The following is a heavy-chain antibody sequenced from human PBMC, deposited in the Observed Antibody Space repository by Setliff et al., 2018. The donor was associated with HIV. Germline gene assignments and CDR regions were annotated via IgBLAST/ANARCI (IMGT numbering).Heavy chain of an antibody. Sequence: GGSLRLSCATSRFSFSTSWMTWVRQTPGKGLEWIANINQDGNKKYHAGSVWGRFTISRDNAKNSLYLQMNSLRSDDTAVYYCATDVGVVTAHNWFDPWGQGTLVTVSS. CDR2: INQDGNKK. J-gene: IGHJ5*02. V-gene: IGHV3-7*03. CDR3: ATDVGVVTAHNWFDP. CDR1: RFSFSTSW. D-gene: IGHD2-21*02.